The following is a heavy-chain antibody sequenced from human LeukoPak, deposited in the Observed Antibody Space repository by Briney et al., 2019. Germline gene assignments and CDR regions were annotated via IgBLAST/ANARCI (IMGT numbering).Heavy chain of an antibody. CDR1: GFTFRSYA. V-gene: IGHV3-23*01. CDR2: ISGSGTNR. CDR3: AKGGRGVISQNWFDS. D-gene: IGHD3-10*01. J-gene: IGHJ5*01. Sequence: GGSLRLSCAASGFTFRSYAMSWVRQAPGKGLEWVSIISGSGTNRYYADSVKGRFTISRDDSKNTVYLQMNSLRVEDTAVYYCAKGGRGVISQNWFDSWGQGTLVTVSS.